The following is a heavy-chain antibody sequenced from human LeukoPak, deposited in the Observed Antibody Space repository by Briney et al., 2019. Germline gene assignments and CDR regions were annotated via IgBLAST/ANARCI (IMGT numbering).Heavy chain of an antibody. CDR3: ARHRGSGSYYNAVDY. V-gene: IGHV4-4*09. Sequence: PSETLSLTCTVSGGSISSYYWSWIRQPPGKGLERIGYIYTSGSTNYNPSLKSRVTISVDTSKNQFSLKLSSVTAADTAVYYCARHRGSGSYYNAVDYWGQGTLVTVSS. CDR1: GGSISSYY. D-gene: IGHD3-10*01. J-gene: IGHJ4*02. CDR2: IYTSGST.